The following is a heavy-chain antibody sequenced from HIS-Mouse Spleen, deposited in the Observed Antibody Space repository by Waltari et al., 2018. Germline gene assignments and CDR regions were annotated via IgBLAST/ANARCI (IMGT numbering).Heavy chain of an antibody. CDR1: GGSISSSSYY. CDR2: IYYSGRT. V-gene: IGHV4-39*07. Sequence: QLQLQESGPGLVKPSETLSLTCTVAGGSISSSSYYWVRIRQPPGKGLEWIGSIYYSGRTYYNPSLKSRVTISVDTSKNQFSLKLSSVTAADTAVYYCAREIPYSSSWYDWYFDLWGRGTLVTVSS. D-gene: IGHD6-13*01. CDR3: AREIPYSSSWYDWYFDL. J-gene: IGHJ2*01.